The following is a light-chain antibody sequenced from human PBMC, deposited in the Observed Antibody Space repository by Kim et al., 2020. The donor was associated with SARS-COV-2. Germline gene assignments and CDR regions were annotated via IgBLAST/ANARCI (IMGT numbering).Light chain of an antibody. V-gene: IGLV2-14*03. CDR2: DVS. CDR3: SSYTSSSTYV. J-gene: IGLJ1*01. Sequence: GQSITISCTGTSSDVGGYNYVSWYQQHPGKAPILMIYDVSNRPSGVSTRFSGSKSGNTASLTISGLQAEDEADYYCSSYTSSSTYVFGTGTKVTVL. CDR1: SSDVGGYNY.